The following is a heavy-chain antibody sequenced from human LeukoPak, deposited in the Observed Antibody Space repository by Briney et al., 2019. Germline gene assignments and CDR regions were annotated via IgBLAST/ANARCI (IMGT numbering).Heavy chain of an antibody. J-gene: IGHJ6*03. CDR2: INHSEST. D-gene: IGHD3-16*01. CDR1: GQSFSGYY. CDR3: ARGIRGYYYYMDV. Sequence: SETVSLMCALYGQSFSGYYWGWIRHPPGGGREWIGEINHSESTNNNPSPKSRVTISVDTSNNQFTLKLSPVTAADTAVYYCARGIRGYYYYMDVWGKGTTVTVSS. V-gene: IGHV4-34*01.